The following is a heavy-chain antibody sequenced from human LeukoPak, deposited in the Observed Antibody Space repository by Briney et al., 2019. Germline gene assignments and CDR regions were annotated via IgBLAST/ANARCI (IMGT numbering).Heavy chain of an antibody. CDR1: SASISSYY. CDR2: IFYSGST. D-gene: IGHD2-15*01. CDR3: ARVGGGNYYYYGMDV. J-gene: IGHJ6*02. V-gene: IGHV4-59*01. Sequence: SETLSLTCTVSSASISSYYWSWIRQPPGKGLEWIGYIFYSGSTNYNPSLKSRVTISVDTSKSQFSLKLNSVTAADTAVYYCARVGGGNYYYYGMDVWGQGTTVTVSS.